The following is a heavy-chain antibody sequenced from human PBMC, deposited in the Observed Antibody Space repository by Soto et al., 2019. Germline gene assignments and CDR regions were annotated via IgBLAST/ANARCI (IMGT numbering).Heavy chain of an antibody. CDR2: IYHSGST. J-gene: IGHJ4*02. V-gene: IGHV4-4*02. CDR3: AGLYYGDYGWYFDY. Sequence: QVQLQESGPGLVKPSGTLSLTCAVSSGSISSSNWWSWVRQPPGKGLEWIGEIYHSGSTNYNPSLKSRVTISVDKSKTQFSLKLSSVAAADTAVYYCAGLYYGDYGWYFDYWGQGTLVTVSS. CDR1: SGSISSSNW. D-gene: IGHD4-17*01.